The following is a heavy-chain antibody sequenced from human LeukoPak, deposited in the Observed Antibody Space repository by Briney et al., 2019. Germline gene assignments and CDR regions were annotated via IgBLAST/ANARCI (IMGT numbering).Heavy chain of an antibody. CDR2: MSASDAGT. D-gene: IGHD3-22*01. J-gene: IGHJ4*02. CDR1: GFTFRSYA. CDR3: ARPHYYDSSGKGFDY. Sequence: GGSLRLSCAAAGFTFRSYAMNWVRQGPGKGLEWVSTMSASDAGTYYADSVKGRFTISRDNSKNTLYLQMNSLRAEDTAVYYCARPHYYDSSGKGFDYWGQGTLVTVSS. V-gene: IGHV3-23*01.